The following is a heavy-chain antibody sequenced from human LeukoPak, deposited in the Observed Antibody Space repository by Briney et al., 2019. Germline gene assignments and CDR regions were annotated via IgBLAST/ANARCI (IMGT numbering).Heavy chain of an antibody. CDR2: ISAYNGNT. J-gene: IGHJ4*02. Sequence: ASVTVSFKASGYTFTSYGISWVRQAPGQGLEWMGWISAYNGNTNYAQKLQGRVTMTTDTSTSTAYMELRSLRSDDTAVYYCARGLPPRRNYDSRGYYSYYFDYWGQGTLVTVSS. V-gene: IGHV1-18*01. CDR1: GYTFTSYG. D-gene: IGHD3-22*01. CDR3: ARGLPPRRNYDSRGYYSYYFDY.